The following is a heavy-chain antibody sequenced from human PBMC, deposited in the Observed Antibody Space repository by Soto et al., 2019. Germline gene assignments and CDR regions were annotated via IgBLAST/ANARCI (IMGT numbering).Heavy chain of an antibody. CDR1: GGSISSGDYY. Sequence: SETLSLTCSVSGGSISSGDYYWNWIRHPPGKGLEWIGHIYYSGSTYYKPSLKSRVTISVDTSKNQFSLKLSSVTAADTAVYYCARLRPSGGSYSDYYYGMDVWGQGTTVTVSS. D-gene: IGHD1-26*01. V-gene: IGHV4-30-4*01. CDR2: IYYSGST. J-gene: IGHJ6*01. CDR3: ARLRPSGGSYSDYYYGMDV.